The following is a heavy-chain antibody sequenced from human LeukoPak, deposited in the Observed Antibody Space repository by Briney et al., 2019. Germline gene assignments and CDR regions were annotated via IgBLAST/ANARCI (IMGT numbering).Heavy chain of an antibody. CDR3: ATSSGTTILFAFDI. D-gene: IGHD5-12*01. Sequence: ASVKVSCKASGYTFTSYGISWVRQAPGQGLEWMGWISAYNGNTNYAQKLQGRVTMTTDTSTNTAYMELRSLRSDDTAVYYCATSSGTTILFAFDIWGQGTMVTVSS. V-gene: IGHV1-18*01. CDR2: ISAYNGNT. CDR1: GYTFTSYG. J-gene: IGHJ3*02.